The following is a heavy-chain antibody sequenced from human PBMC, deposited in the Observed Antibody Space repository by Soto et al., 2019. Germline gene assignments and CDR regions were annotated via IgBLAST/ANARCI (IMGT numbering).Heavy chain of an antibody. CDR1: GFTVSSNY. Sequence: GSLRLSCAASGFTVSSNYMSWVRQAPGKGLEWVSVIYSAGDTYYADSVKGRFTISRHNSKNTVYLQMNSLRAEDTAMYYCARDYCGGGDCYSEVWGQGTLVTVSS. CDR3: ARDYCGGGDCYSEV. D-gene: IGHD2-15*01. V-gene: IGHV3-53*04. CDR2: IYSAGDT. J-gene: IGHJ4*02.